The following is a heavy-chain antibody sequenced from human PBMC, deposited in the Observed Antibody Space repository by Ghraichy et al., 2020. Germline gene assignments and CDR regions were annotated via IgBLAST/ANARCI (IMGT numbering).Heavy chain of an antibody. CDR2: INHSGST. CDR1: GGSFSGYY. D-gene: IGHD4-17*01. Sequence: SETLSLTCAVYGGSFSGYYWSWIRQPPGKGLEWIGEINHSGSTNYNPSLKSRVTISVDTSKNQFSLKLSSVTAADTAVYYCARDTTVTYKYFDYWGQGTLVTVSS. J-gene: IGHJ4*02. CDR3: ARDTTVTYKYFDY. V-gene: IGHV4-34*01.